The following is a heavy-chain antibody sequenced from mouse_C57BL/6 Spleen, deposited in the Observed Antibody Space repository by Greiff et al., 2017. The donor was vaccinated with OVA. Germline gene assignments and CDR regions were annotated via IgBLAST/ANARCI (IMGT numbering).Heavy chain of an antibody. CDR2: IYPSDSET. D-gene: IGHD4-1*01. V-gene: IGHV1-61*01. Sequence: VQLQQSGAELVRPGSSVKLSCKASGYTFTSYWMDWVKQRPGQGLEWIGNIYPSDSETHYNQKFKDKATLTVDKSSSTAYMQLSSLTSEDSAVYYCARWEGYAMDYWGQGTSVTVSS. J-gene: IGHJ4*01. CDR3: ARWEGYAMDY. CDR1: GYTFTSYW.